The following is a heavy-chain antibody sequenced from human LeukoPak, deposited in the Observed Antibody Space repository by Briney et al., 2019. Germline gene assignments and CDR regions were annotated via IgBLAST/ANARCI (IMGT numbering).Heavy chain of an antibody. D-gene: IGHD3-10*01. CDR3: ASGGSLGY. V-gene: IGHV3-48*03. CDR2: ISSGGSVI. Sequence: GGSLRLSCRASGFIFSNYEMNWLRQAPGKGLEWVTYISSGGSVIYYADSVKGRFTISRDNAKSTLYLQMNSLRAEDTAVYYCASGGSLGYWGQGTLVTVSS. CDR1: GFIFSNYE. J-gene: IGHJ4*02.